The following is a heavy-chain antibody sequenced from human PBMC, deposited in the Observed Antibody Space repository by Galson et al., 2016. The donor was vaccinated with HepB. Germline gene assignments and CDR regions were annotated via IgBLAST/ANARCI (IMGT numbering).Heavy chain of an antibody. Sequence: SETLSLTCTVSGGSISSSSYFWGWIRQPPGKGLEWIGSLYYSGSTHYNASLKSRVTIAVDTSKNHFSLKLSSVTAADTALYYCARRVFAISGGWFDRWGQGTLVTVS. CDR1: GGSISSSSYF. CDR2: LYYSGST. V-gene: IGHV4-39*02. J-gene: IGHJ5*02. CDR3: ARRVFAISGGWFDR. D-gene: IGHD2-8*01.